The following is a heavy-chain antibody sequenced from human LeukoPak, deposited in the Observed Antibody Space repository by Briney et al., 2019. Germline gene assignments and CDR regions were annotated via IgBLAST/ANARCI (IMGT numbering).Heavy chain of an antibody. CDR3: AQAYYYDSSGADAFDI. CDR1: GYTFTSYD. CDR2: MNPNSGNT. D-gene: IGHD3-22*01. J-gene: IGHJ3*02. V-gene: IGHV1-8*01. Sequence: ASVKVSCKASGYTFTSYDINWVRQATGQGLEWMGWMNPNSGNTGYAQKFQGRVTMTRDTSISTAYMELSRLRSDDTAVYYCAQAYYYDSSGADAFDIWGQGTMVTVSS.